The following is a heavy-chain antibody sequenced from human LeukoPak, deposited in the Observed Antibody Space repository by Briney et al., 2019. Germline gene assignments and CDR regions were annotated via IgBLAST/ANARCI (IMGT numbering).Heavy chain of an antibody. Sequence: SVTVSCKASGCTFSSYAISWVRQAPAQGLEWMGRIIPILGIENYAQKFQGRVTSTADKSTSTAYMELSSLRSEDTAVYYCARAGYSGYDLGYWGQGTLVTVSS. CDR2: IIPILGIE. D-gene: IGHD5-12*01. CDR3: ARAGYSGYDLGY. CDR1: GCTFSSYA. V-gene: IGHV1-69*04. J-gene: IGHJ4*02.